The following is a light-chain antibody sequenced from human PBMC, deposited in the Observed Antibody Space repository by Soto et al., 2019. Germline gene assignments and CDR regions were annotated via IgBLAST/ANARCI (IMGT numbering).Light chain of an antibody. J-gene: IGKJ1*01. V-gene: IGKV3-20*01. CDR3: QHYGYSRWT. Sequence: IVLTQSPGTLSLSPGERATLSCRASLTGNNNYLAWYQHKSGQAPRLLIYGVYTRATGIPDRFTGSGSRTEFTLTITRLEPEDSAVYFCQHYGYSRWTFGQGTKVEIK. CDR2: GVY. CDR1: LTGNNNY.